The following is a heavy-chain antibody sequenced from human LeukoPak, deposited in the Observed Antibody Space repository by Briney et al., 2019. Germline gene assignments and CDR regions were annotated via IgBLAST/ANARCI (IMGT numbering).Heavy chain of an antibody. Sequence: GGSLILSCTVSGLSFRRDWIYWVRQGPGKGLVYVSRISKDGTSTDYADSVKGRFTISRDNAKDTVYLQMTSLRADDTAMYYCTSGEVWYYWGQGTLVTVSS. D-gene: IGHD3-3*01. CDR1: GLSFRRDW. CDR3: TSGEVWYY. J-gene: IGHJ4*02. CDR2: ISKDGTST. V-gene: IGHV3-74*01.